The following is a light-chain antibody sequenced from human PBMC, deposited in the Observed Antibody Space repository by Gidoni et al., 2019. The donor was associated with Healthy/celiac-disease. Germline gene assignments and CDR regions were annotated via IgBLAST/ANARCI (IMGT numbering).Light chain of an antibody. J-gene: IGLJ2*01. CDR1: SMDVGGYNS. V-gene: IGLV2-14*01. CDR2: DVS. Sequence: QSALTQPASVSGCAGQSISISCTGTSMDVGGYNSVSVYHQHPGKAPKLMIYDVSNRPSGVSNRFSGSKSGNTASLTISGLQAEDEADYYCSSYTSSSTRFGGGTKLTVL. CDR3: SSYTSSSTR.